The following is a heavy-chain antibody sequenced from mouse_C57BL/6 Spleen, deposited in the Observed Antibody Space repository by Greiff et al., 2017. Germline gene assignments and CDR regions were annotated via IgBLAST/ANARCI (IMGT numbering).Heavy chain of an antibody. CDR3: ARGLYYGSSYYAMDD. V-gene: IGHV5-17*01. D-gene: IGHD1-2*01. J-gene: IGHJ4*01. CDR2: ISSGSSTI. CDR1: GFTFSDYG. Sequence: EVQGVVSGGGLVKPGGSLTLSCAASGFTFSDYGMHWVRQAPETGLEWVAYISSGSSTIYSADTVKGRFTISRDNAKNTLCLQMTDRRSEDTAMNYCARGLYYGSSYYAMDDWGQGTSGTVSS.